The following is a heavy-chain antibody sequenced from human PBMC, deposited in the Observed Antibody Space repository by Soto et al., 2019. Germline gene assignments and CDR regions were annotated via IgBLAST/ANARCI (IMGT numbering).Heavy chain of an antibody. CDR1: GGSFSGYY. CDR2: INHSGIT. CDR3: ARAWYNIVVVPLY. Sequence: SETLSLTCAVYGGSFSGYYWSWIRQPPGKGLEWIGEINHSGITNYNPSLNIRVTIAVDTSKIQFTLKIASVTAAYTAVYYCARAWYNIVVVPLYWGQGTMVTVYS. D-gene: IGHD2-2*01. V-gene: IGHV4-34*01. J-gene: IGHJ4*02.